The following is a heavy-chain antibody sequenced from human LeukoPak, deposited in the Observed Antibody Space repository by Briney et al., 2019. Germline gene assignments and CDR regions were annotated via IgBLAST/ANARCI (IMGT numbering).Heavy chain of an antibody. CDR1: GYTFTSYG. CDR2: ISAYNGNT. Sequence: ASVKVSCKASGYTFTSYGISWVRQAPGQGLEWMGWISAYNGNTNYAQKLQGRVTMTTDTSTSTAYMELRSLRSDDTAVYYCARVALRYSSGWSFSRDLSTYYYHLDVWGKGTTVTVSS. CDR3: ARVALRYSSGWSFSRDLSTYYYHLDV. V-gene: IGHV1-18*01. J-gene: IGHJ6*03. D-gene: IGHD6-19*01.